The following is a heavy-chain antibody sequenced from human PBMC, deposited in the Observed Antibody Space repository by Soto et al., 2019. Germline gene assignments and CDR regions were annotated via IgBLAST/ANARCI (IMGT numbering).Heavy chain of an antibody. J-gene: IGHJ5*02. CDR3: ARWNGGFDP. Sequence: ESGGGLVPPGGSLRLSCAASGFTFSDYYMSWVRQAPGKGLEWVANINQDGSAKSYVDSVRGRFTISRDNGKNSLSLQMESLRADDTAVYYCARWNGGFDPWGQGTLVTVSS. CDR2: INQDGSAK. CDR1: GFTFSDYY. V-gene: IGHV3-7*05. D-gene: IGHD1-1*01.